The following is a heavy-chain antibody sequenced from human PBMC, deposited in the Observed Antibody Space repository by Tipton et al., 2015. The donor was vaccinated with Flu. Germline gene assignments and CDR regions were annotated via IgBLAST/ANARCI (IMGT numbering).Heavy chain of an antibody. CDR1: GGSISSGSYY. D-gene: IGHD5-24*01. J-gene: IGHJ3*02. CDR2: VYPSGST. CDR3: ARTHRQFSDNAFEI. Sequence: TLSLTCTVSGGSISSGSYYWTWIRQPAGKGLEWIGRVYPSGSTNYNPSLKSRVTISVDTSKNQFSLTLTSVTAADTAVYYCARTHRQFSDNAFEIWGQGTMVTVSS. V-gene: IGHV4-61*02.